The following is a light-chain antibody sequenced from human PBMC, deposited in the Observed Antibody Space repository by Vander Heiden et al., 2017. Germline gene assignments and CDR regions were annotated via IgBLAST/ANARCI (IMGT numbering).Light chain of an antibody. J-gene: IGKJ4*01. CDR2: DAS. CDR3: QQRSNWPLT. CDR1: QSVSSY. Sequence: ELVLPQSPATLSLSPGERATLSCRASQSVSSYLAWYQQKPGQAPRLLIYDASSRASGIPARFSGSGSGTDFTLTISSLEPEDFAVYYCQQRSNWPLTFGGGTKVEIK. V-gene: IGKV3-11*01.